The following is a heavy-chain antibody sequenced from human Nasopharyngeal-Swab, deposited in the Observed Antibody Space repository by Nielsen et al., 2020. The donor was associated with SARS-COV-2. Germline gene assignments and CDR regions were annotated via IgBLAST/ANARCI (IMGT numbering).Heavy chain of an antibody. Sequence: GESLKISCVASEFPFSSYTMSWVRQAPGEGLEWVSAITGNGDTTYYADSVKGRFTISRDNAKNSLSLQMNNLRADDTAVYYCARENWGKLDYWGQGTLVTVSS. CDR3: ARENWGKLDY. CDR2: ITGNGDTT. V-gene: IGHV3-23*01. J-gene: IGHJ4*02. D-gene: IGHD7-27*01. CDR1: EFPFSSYT.